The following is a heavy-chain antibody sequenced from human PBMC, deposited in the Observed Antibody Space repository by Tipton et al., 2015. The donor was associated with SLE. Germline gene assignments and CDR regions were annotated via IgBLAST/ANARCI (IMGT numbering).Heavy chain of an antibody. Sequence: TLSLTCAVYGGSFSGYYWSWIRQPPGKGLEWIGEINHSGSTNYNPSLKSRVTISVDTSKNQFSLKLSSVTAADTAVYYCARGPLRFLEWLGLGGMDVWGQGTTVTVSS. CDR3: ARGPLRFLEWLGLGGMDV. CDR2: INHSGST. V-gene: IGHV4-34*01. J-gene: IGHJ6*02. CDR1: GGSFSGYY. D-gene: IGHD3-3*01.